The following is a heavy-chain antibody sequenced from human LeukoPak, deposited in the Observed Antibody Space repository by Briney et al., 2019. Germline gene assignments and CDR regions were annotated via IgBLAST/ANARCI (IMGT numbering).Heavy chain of an antibody. CDR1: GGALSSSNW. Sequence: SGTLSLTCAVSGGALSSSNWWSWVRQPPGKGMEWIGEIYHSGSTNYNPSLKSRVTISVDKSKNQFSLKLSSVTVADTAVYYCARALYYYGSGSYPRADIWGQGTMVTVSS. D-gene: IGHD3-10*01. J-gene: IGHJ3*02. V-gene: IGHV4-4*02. CDR2: IYHSGST. CDR3: ARALYYYGSGSYPRADI.